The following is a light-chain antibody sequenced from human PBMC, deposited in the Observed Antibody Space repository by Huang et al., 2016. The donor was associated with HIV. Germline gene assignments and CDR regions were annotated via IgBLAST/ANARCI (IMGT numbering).Light chain of an antibody. J-gene: IGKJ4*01. CDR3: QHYHDWPPLA. CDR2: GAS. Sequence: EIVMTQSPATLSVSPGERATLSCRASQNIRTNVAWYQQKRGQPPSLLIYGASTRAAGIPARFSGSGSGTEFTLILTSLQSEDFAVYYCQHYHDWPPLAFGGGTKVEIK. V-gene: IGKV3-15*01. CDR1: QNIRTN.